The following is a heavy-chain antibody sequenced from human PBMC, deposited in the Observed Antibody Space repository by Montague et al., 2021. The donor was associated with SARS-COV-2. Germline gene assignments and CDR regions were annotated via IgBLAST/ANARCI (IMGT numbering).Heavy chain of an antibody. Sequence: CAISGDSVSTNSATWNWVRLSPSRGLEWLGRTYYRSEWYSDYSVSVKSRISINPDTSKNQFSLQLNSVTPEDTAVYYCARADRGSCGGGEFDQYVMDYWGRGTLVTVSS. CDR2: TYYRSEWYS. CDR1: GDSVSTNSAT. V-gene: IGHV6-1*01. CDR3: ARADRGSCGGGEFDQYVMDY. J-gene: IGHJ4*02. D-gene: IGHD2-15*01.